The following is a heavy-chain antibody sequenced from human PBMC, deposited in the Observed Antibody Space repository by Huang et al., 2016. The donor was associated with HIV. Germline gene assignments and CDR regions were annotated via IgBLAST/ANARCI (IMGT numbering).Heavy chain of an antibody. J-gene: IGHJ4*02. CDR2: FDPEIGET. Sequence: QVQLVQSRAEVKKPGASVKVSCKVSEYTLTELSIHWVRQPPGKGLEWMGGFDPEIGETIYAQKFQGRVTMTEDTSTETAFMELSGLRPEDTAVYDCATGFDVFFDFWGQGTLVTVSS. V-gene: IGHV1-24*01. CDR1: EYTLTELS. CDR3: ATGFDVFFDF. D-gene: IGHD3-9*01.